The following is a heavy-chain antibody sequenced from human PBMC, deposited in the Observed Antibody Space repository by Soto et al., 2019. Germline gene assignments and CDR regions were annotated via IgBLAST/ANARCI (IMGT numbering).Heavy chain of an antibody. CDR2: SYYSGTT. D-gene: IGHD1-1*01. J-gene: IGHJ4*02. CDR1: CGFIDFYY. V-gene: IGHV4-59*08. CDR3: ARRQNWNNLFDT. Sequence: SETLSLTCTVSCGFIDFYYWSWIRQAPGKGLEWIGCSYYSGTTTYNPSFKSRVSISIDTSKTQFSLRLRSGTAADTAVYYCARRQNWNNLFDTWGQGKLVTVSS.